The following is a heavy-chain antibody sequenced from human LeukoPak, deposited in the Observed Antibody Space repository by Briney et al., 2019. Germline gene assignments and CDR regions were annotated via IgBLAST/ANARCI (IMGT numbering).Heavy chain of an antibody. CDR3: ANEIRPNDY. CDR1: GFTFSSHA. Sequence: QPGGSLRLSCVVCGFTFSSHAMCWVRQAPGRGLEWVSSIDSSGDSTSYADSVKGRFTISRDNSKNTLLLQMDSLRAEDSAIYYCANEIRPNDYWGQGTLVTVSS. J-gene: IGHJ4*02. V-gene: IGHV3-23*05. D-gene: IGHD4/OR15-4a*01. CDR2: IDSSGDST.